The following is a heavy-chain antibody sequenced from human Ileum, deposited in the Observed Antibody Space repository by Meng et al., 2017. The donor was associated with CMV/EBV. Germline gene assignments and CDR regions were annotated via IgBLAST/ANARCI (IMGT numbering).Heavy chain of an antibody. Sequence: SVKVSCKSSGGTLSTYVISWVRQAPGQGLEWMGGIIPILGTPSYAQKFEGRVTITADKSTSTAYMELSSLRSDDTAVYYCARAYYHSSGYYYGLWGQGTLVTVSS. CDR1: GGTLSTYV. D-gene: IGHD3-22*01. CDR3: ARAYYHSSGYYYGL. V-gene: IGHV1-69*10. CDR2: IIPILGTP. J-gene: IGHJ4*02.